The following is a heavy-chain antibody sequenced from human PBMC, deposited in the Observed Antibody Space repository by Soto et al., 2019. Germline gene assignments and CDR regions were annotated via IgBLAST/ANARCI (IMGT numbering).Heavy chain of an antibody. CDR2: INPNSGAT. J-gene: IGHJ5*02. CDR1: GYTFTGYF. CDR3: ARGGGTILAPLP. Sequence: ASVKVSCKASGYTFTGYFMHWVRQAPGQGLEWMGWINPNSGATKYAQKFQGRVTLSRDTSIRTAYMELSGLRSDDTAVYYCARGGGTILAPLPWGQGTLVTAPQ. V-gene: IGHV1-2*02. D-gene: IGHD3-3*01.